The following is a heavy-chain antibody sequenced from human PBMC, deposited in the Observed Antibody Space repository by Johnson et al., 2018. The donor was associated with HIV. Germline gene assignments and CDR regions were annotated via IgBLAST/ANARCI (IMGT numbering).Heavy chain of an antibody. J-gene: IGHJ3*02. Sequence: MLLVESGGGVVQPGRSLRLSCAASGFTFSDYYMSWIRQAPGKGLEWVSYISSSGSTYYADSVKGRFTISRDNSKNTLYLQMNSLRAEDTAVYYCARDRLGYSSSWGGVDAFDIWGQGTMVTVSP. D-gene: IGHD6-13*01. CDR2: ISSSGST. V-gene: IGHV3-66*01. CDR3: ARDRLGYSSSWGGVDAFDI. CDR1: GFTFSDYY.